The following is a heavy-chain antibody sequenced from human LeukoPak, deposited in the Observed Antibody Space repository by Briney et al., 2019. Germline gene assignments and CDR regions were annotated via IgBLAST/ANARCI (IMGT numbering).Heavy chain of an antibody. V-gene: IGHV4-59*01. D-gene: IGHD5-12*01. CDR3: ARVDIVATMFDY. Sequence: SETLSLTCTVSGGSISSYYWSWIRQPPGPGLEWIGYIYYSGSTNYNPSLKSRVTISVYTSKNQFSLKLSSVAAADTAVYYWARVDIVATMFDYWGQGTLVTVSS. CDR1: GGSISSYY. CDR2: IYYSGST. J-gene: IGHJ4*02.